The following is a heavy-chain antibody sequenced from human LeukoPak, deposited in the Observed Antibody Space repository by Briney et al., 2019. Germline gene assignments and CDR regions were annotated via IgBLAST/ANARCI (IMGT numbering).Heavy chain of an antibody. D-gene: IGHD2-2*01. CDR1: GGSVSSGSYY. Sequence: SETLSLTCTVSGGSVSSGSYYWSWIRQPPGKGLEGSGYIYYSGSTNYNPSLKSRVTISVDTSKNQFSLKLSSVTAADTAVYYCARDPVVVVPAARVGYYYGMDVWGKGTTVTVSS. CDR2: IYYSGST. J-gene: IGHJ6*04. CDR3: ARDPVVVVPAARVGYYYGMDV. V-gene: IGHV4-61*01.